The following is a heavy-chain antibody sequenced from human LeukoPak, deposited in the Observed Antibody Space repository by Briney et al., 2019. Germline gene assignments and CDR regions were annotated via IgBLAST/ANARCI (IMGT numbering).Heavy chain of an antibody. D-gene: IGHD3-3*02. CDR2: ISRNGGRT. V-gene: IGHV3-64*01. CDR3: ARGSIYRPLDY. Sequence: GGSLRLSCAASGYTFSSYGMHWVRQAPGKGLEYVSSISRNGGRTYYANYVKGRFAISRDDSMNTLYLQMGSLRTEDMAVYYCARGSIYRPLDYWGQGTLVTVSS. CDR1: GYTFSSYG. J-gene: IGHJ4*02.